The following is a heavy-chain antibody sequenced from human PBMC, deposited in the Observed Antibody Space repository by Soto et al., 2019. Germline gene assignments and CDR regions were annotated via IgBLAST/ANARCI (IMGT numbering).Heavy chain of an antibody. Sequence: SETLSLTCTVSGGSISSSSYYWGWIRQPPGKGLEWIGSIYYSGSTYYNPSLKSRVTISVDTSKNQFSLKLSSVTAADTAVYYCARLSITGTTTREPYYYYGMDVWGQGTTVTVSS. CDR3: ARLSITGTTTREPYYYYGMDV. V-gene: IGHV4-39*01. J-gene: IGHJ6*02. CDR1: GGSISSSSYY. D-gene: IGHD1-7*01. CDR2: IYYSGST.